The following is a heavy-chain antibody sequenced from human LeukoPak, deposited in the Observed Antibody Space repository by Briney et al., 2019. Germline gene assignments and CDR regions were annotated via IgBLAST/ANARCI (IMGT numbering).Heavy chain of an antibody. CDR1: GGSISSYY. CDR2: IQNSAIYRAKI. Sequence: SETLSLTCAVSGGSISSYYWTWIRQPPGKGLEWVGYIQNSAIYRAKIKSSPSLQSRVSLSIDASKNQVSLTVNSVTAADTAVYYCARLSSTLYYSMDVWGPGTAVTVSS. CDR3: ARLSSTLYYSMDV. V-gene: IGHV4-59*08. D-gene: IGHD6-6*01. J-gene: IGHJ6*02.